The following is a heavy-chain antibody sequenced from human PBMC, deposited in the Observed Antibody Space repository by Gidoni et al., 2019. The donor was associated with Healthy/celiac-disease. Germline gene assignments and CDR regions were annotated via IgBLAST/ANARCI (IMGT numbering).Heavy chain of an antibody. Sequence: EVQLVESGGGLVQPGRSLRLSCAASGFTFDDYAMHWVRPAPGKGLEWVSGISWNSGSIGYADSVKGRFTISRDNAKNSLYLQMNSLRAEDTALYYCARQGCSSTSCYKANRGYYYYYYGMDVWGQGTTVTVSS. V-gene: IGHV3-9*01. D-gene: IGHD2-2*02. J-gene: IGHJ6*02. CDR1: GFTFDDYA. CDR2: ISWNSGSI. CDR3: ARQGCSSTSCYKANRGYYYYYYGMDV.